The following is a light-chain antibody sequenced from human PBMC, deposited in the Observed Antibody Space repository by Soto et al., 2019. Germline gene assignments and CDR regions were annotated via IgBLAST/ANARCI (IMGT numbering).Light chain of an antibody. Sequence: DIHITQSPSTLSASVADDDHIPCRASQSISRWLSWYQQKPGKAPKLLIYKASSLESGVPSRFSGSGSGTEFTLTISSLQPDDFAAYYCQQYKSSSPFTFGGGTKVDIK. CDR2: KAS. J-gene: IGKJ4*01. CDR3: QQYKSSSPFT. V-gene: IGKV1-5*03. CDR1: QSISRW.